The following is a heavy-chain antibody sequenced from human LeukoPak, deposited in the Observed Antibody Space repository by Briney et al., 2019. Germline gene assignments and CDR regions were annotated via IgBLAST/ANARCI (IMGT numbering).Heavy chain of an antibody. CDR2: ISSSGSTI. J-gene: IGHJ4*02. CDR1: RFSFSDYD. Sequence: PGGSLRLSCEASRFSFSDYDMSWIRRAPGKGLEWVSYISSSGSTIYYADSVKGRFTISRDNSKNTLYLQMDSLRDEDTAVYYCAKDSHWILFDDWGQGTLVTVSS. V-gene: IGHV3-11*01. D-gene: IGHD2-2*03. CDR3: AKDSHWILFDD.